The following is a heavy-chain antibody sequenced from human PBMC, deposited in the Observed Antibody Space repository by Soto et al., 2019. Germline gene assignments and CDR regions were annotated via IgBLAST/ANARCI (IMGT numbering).Heavy chain of an antibody. J-gene: IGHJ6*02. Sequence: EVQLVESGGGLVQPGGSLRLSCAASGFTFSSYWMHWVRQAPGKGLVWVSRINSDGSSTSYADSVKGRFTISRDNAKNTLYLQMNSVRAEDTAVYYCARGDIVVVPAAMFYYYYGMDVWGQGTTVTVSS. CDR2: INSDGSST. CDR1: GFTFSSYW. D-gene: IGHD2-2*01. CDR3: ARGDIVVVPAAMFYYYYGMDV. V-gene: IGHV3-74*01.